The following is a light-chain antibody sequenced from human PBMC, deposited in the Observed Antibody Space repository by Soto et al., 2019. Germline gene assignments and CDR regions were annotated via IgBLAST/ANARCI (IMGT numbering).Light chain of an antibody. J-gene: IGKJ2*01. Sequence: EIVLTQSPGTLSLSPGERATLSCRASQSVSQSYLAWYQQSPGQAPRLLIYGASCRATGITDRFSGSGSGTAFTLTISRLEPEDFAVYSCQQYGGSPFTFGQGTKLEIK. V-gene: IGKV3-20*01. CDR2: GAS. CDR1: QSVSQSY. CDR3: QQYGGSPFT.